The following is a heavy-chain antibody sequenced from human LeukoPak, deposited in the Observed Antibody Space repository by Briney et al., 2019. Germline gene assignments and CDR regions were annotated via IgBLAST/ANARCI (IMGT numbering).Heavy chain of an antibody. CDR2: IYYSGST. Sequence: SETLSLTSTDSGGSVTSGSYYWSWIRQPPGKGLEWIGYIYYSGSTNYNPSLKSRVTISVDTSKDQFSLKLSSVTAADTAVYYCARGLWPLYFDYRRRRSLVTVSS. V-gene: IGHV4-61*01. CDR3: ARGLWPLYFDY. D-gene: IGHD2-21*01. CDR1: GGSVTSGSYY. J-gene: IGHJ4*02.